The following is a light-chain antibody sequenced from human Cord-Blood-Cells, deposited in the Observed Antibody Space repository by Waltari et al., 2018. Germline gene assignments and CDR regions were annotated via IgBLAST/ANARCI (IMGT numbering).Light chain of an antibody. CDR1: SSDVGGYNY. CDR2: DVS. Sequence: QSALTQPASVSGSPGQSITISCPGTSSDVGGYNYVSWYQQHPDKAPKLMIYDVSNRPSGVSNRFSGSKSGNTASLTISGLQAEDEADYYCSSYTSSSTLVFGGGTKLTVL. V-gene: IGLV2-14*03. J-gene: IGLJ3*02. CDR3: SSYTSSSTLV.